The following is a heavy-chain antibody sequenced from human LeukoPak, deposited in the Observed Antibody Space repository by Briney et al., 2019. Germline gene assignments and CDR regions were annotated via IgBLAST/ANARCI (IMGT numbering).Heavy chain of an antibody. CDR3: ARAAGSYYYYGMDV. CDR1: GGSFSGYY. D-gene: IGHD6-13*01. J-gene: IGHJ6*02. V-gene: IGHV4-59*01. CDR2: IYYSGST. Sequence: SETLSLTCAVYGGSFSGYYWSWIRQPPGKGLEWIGYIYYSGSTNYNPSLKSRVTISVDTSKNQFSLKLSSVTAADTAVYYCARAAGSYYYYGMDVWGQGTTVTVSS.